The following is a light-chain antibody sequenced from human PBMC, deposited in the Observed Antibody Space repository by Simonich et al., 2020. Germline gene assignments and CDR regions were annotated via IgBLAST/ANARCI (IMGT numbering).Light chain of an antibody. Sequence: DIVMTQSLDSLAVSLGERAPINCKSSQSVLYSSHNKNYLAWYQQKTGQLPKLLIYWASTRESGVPDRFSGSGSGTDFTLTISSLQAEDVAVYYCQQYYSTPLTFGGGTKVEIK. CDR2: WAS. CDR3: QQYYSTPLT. CDR1: QSVLYSSHNKNY. V-gene: IGKV4-1*01. J-gene: IGKJ4*01.